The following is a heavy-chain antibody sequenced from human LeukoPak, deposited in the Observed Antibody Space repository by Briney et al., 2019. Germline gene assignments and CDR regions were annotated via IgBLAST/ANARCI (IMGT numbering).Heavy chain of an antibody. J-gene: IGHJ4*02. CDR1: GGSISSYY. CDR2: IYYSGNT. V-gene: IGHV4-59*12. Sequence: SETLSLTCTVSGGSISSYYWSWIRQPPGKGLEWIGYIYYSGNTNYNPSLKSRVTISLDTSKNQFSLRLSSVTAADTAVYYCARTPRYTRVVYFDYWGQGTLVTVSS. D-gene: IGHD5-18*01. CDR3: ARTPRYTRVVYFDY.